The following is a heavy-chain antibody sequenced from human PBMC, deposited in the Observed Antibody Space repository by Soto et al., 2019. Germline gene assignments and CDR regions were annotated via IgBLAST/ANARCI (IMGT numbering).Heavy chain of an antibody. J-gene: IGHJ5*02. V-gene: IGHV4-39*07. Sequence: SETLSLTWTVSGGSLSGSSYFWGWIRQPPGKGLEWIGTTYYTGSTHYNPSLKSRVTISVDTSKNQFSLKLSSVTAADTAVYYCARVPSPWGQGTLVTVS. CDR2: TYYTGST. CDR1: GGSLSGSSYF. CDR3: ARVPSP.